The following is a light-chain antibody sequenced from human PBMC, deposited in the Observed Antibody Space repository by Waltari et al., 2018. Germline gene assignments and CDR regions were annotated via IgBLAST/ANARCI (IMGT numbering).Light chain of an antibody. CDR3: SSYTSRSTWV. V-gene: IGLV2-18*02. J-gene: IGLJ3*02. CDR2: EVT. Sequence: QSALTQPPSVSGSPGQPVPIPCTGTTSDVARYNRVSWYQPPPGTAPKLMIYEVTNPPSGVPDRFAGSKSGNTASLTISGLQAEDEADYYCSSYTSRSTWVFGGGTKLTVL. CDR1: TSDVARYNR.